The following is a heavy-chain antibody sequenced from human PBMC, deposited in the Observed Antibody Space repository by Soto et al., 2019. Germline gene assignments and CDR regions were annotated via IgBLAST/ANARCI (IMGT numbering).Heavy chain of an antibody. J-gene: IGHJ4*01. CDR2: ISSSSSYI. V-gene: IGHV3-21*01. D-gene: IGHD6-25*01. Sequence: PGGSLRLSCAASGFTFSSYSMNWVRQAPGKGLEWVSSISSSSSYIYYADSVKGRFTISRDNAKNSLYLQMNSLRAEDTAVYYCARYSPRIEAFEYCGHGTRFTVPS. CDR1: GFTFSSYS. CDR3: ARYSPRIEAFEY.